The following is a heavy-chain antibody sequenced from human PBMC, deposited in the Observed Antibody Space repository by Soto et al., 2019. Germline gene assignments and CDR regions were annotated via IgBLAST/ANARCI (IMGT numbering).Heavy chain of an antibody. CDR1: GTSVTSYSYY. CDR2: VFESENT. J-gene: IGHJ4*02. CDR3: TRARISMIAYY. V-gene: IGHV4-61*01. Sequence: PSETLSLTCNVSGTSVTSYSYYWNWIRQPPGKGLEWIGYVFESENTKYNPSLKGLASISVDTSKNQFSLTLTSVTAADTAVYYCTRARISMIAYYWGPGTLVTVSS. D-gene: IGHD3-16*01.